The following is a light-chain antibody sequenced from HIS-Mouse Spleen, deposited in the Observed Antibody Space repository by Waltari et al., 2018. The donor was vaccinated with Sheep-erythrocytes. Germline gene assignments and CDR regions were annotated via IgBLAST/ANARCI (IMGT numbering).Light chain of an antibody. CDR2: DAA. CDR1: QSVSSY. J-gene: IGKJ2*01. Sequence: EIVLTQSPATLSLSPGERATLSCRASQSVSSYLAWYQQKPGQAPRLLIYDAANRATGIPDFTLTISSLEPDDFAVYYCQQRSNWYTFGQGTKLEIK. CDR3: QQRSNWYT. V-gene: IGKV3-11*01.